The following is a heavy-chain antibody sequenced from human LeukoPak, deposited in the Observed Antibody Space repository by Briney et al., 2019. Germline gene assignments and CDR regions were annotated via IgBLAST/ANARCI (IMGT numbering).Heavy chain of an antibody. CDR1: GYTFTSYD. D-gene: IGHD3-22*01. Sequence: ASVKVSCKASGYTFTSYDINWVRQATGQGLEWMGWMNPNSGNTGYAQKFQGRVTMTRNTSISTAYTELSSLRSEDTAVYYCARSSVYYYDSSGYSFDWFDPWGQGTLVTVSS. V-gene: IGHV1-8*01. CDR3: ARSSVYYYDSSGYSFDWFDP. CDR2: MNPNSGNT. J-gene: IGHJ5*02.